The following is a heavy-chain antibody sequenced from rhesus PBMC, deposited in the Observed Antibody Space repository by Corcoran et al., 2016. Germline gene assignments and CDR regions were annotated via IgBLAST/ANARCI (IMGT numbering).Heavy chain of an antibody. CDR3: ARVAGVIINWYFDL. V-gene: IGHV4-106*01. D-gene: IGHD3-34*01. CDR2: IYVSGGGT. J-gene: IGHJ2*01. Sequence: QVQLQESGPGLVKPSETLSLTCAVSGGSISDDYYWSWIRQPPGKGLEWIGYIYVSGGGTNYNPSLKNRVTIFIDTFKNQFSLKLSSVTAADTAVYYCARVAGVIINWYFDLWGPGTPITISS. CDR1: GGSISDDYY.